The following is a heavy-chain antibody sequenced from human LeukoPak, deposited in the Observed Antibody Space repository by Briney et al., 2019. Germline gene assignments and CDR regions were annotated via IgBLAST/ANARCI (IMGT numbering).Heavy chain of an antibody. J-gene: IGHJ4*02. D-gene: IGHD2-2*01. CDR3: ARGGYCSSTSCIDY. Sequence: GASVKVSCKASGYTFTSYDINWVRQATGQGLEWMGWMNPNSGNTGYAQKFQGGVTMTRNTSISTACMELSSLRSEDTAVYYCARGGYCSSTSCIDYWGQGTLVTVSS. V-gene: IGHV1-8*01. CDR2: MNPNSGNT. CDR1: GYTFTSYD.